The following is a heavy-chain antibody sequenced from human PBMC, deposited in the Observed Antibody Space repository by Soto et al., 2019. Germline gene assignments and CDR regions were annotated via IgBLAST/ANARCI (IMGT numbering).Heavy chain of an antibody. CDR1: GGTFSSYA. D-gene: IGHD6-6*01. J-gene: IGHJ6*02. V-gene: IGHV1-69*06. CDR2: IIPIFGTA. CDR3: ARRIAALHYYYYGMDV. Sequence: ASVKVSCKASGGTFSSYAISWVRQAPGQGLEWMGGIIPIFGTANYAQKFQGRVTITADKSTSTAYMELSSLRSEDTAVYYCARRIAALHYYYYGMDVWGQGTTVTSP.